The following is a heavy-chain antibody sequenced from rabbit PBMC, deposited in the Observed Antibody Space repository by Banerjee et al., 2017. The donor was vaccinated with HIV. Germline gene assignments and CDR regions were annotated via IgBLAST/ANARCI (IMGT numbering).Heavy chain of an antibody. D-gene: IGHD4-1*01. Sequence: QSLEESGGDLVKPGASLTLTCTASGFDFSNNAMCWVRQAPGKGLEWIGCITTDSGATYYASWAKGRFTISKTSSTMVTLQMTSLTAADTATYFCARDLAGVIGWNFGLWGQGTLVTVS. CDR3: ARDLAGVIGWNFGL. CDR2: ITTDSGAT. J-gene: IGHJ4*01. V-gene: IGHV1S40*01. CDR1: GFDFSNNA.